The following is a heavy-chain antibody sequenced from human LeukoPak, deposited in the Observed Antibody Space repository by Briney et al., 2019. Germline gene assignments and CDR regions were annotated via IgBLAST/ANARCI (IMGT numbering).Heavy chain of an antibody. D-gene: IGHD3-9*01. CDR3: AKDGLYFDGSTHIYYFDS. Sequence: GGSLRLSCAAAAFSFGGYAMTWVRQAPGKGLEWVSSITYNGAATYYLDSVKARFTISRDNSRSTLYLQMDSLTAEDTALYYCAKDGLYFDGSTHIYYFDSWGQGTLVAVSS. V-gene: IGHV3-23*01. CDR2: ITYNGAAT. J-gene: IGHJ4*02. CDR1: AFSFGGYA.